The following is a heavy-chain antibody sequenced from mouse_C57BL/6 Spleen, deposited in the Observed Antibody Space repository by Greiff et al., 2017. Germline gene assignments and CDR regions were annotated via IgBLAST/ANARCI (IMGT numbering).Heavy chain of an antibody. CDR3: ARGGGNYGYYAMDY. D-gene: IGHD2-1*01. Sequence: QVQLKESGAELARPGASVKLSCKASGYTFTSYGISWVKQRTGQGLEWIGEIYPRSGNTYYNEKFKGKATLTADKSSSTAYMELSSLTSEDSAVYFCARGGGNYGYYAMDYWGQGTSVTVSS. J-gene: IGHJ4*01. CDR2: IYPRSGNT. CDR1: GYTFTSYG. V-gene: IGHV1-81*01.